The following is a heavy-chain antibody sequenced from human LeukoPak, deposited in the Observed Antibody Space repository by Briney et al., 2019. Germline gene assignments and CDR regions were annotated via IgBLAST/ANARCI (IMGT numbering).Heavy chain of an antibody. J-gene: IGHJ4*02. CDR2: INSDGSST. D-gene: IGHD6-19*01. V-gene: IGHV3-74*01. CDR1: GFTFSSYW. CDR3: ASRIAVAGTGRPNY. Sequence: GGSLRLSCAASGFTFSSYWMHWVRQAPGKGLVWVSRINSDGSSTSYADSVKGRFTISRDNAKNTLYLQMNSLRAEDTAVYYCASRIAVAGTGRPNYWGQGTLVTVSS.